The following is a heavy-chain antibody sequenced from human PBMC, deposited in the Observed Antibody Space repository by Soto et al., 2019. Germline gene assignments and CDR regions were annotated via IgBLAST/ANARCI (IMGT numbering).Heavy chain of an antibody. CDR3: PRGKLLLYLNDY. Sequence: GGSLRVSPAAYGFTFCSYSMNWVRQAPGKGLEWVSSISSSSSYIYYADSVKGRFTISRDNAKNSLYLQMNSLRAEDTAVYYSPRGKLLLYLNDYWGQVTLVPVS. J-gene: IGHJ4*02. CDR1: GFTFCSYS. D-gene: IGHD3-3*01. CDR2: ISSSSSYI. V-gene: IGHV3-21*01.